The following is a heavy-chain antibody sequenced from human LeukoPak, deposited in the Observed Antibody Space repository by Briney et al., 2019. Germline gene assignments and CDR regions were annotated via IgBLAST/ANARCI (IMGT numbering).Heavy chain of an antibody. J-gene: IGHJ6*02. CDR2: TYYRSKWYN. D-gene: IGHD3-10*01. CDR3: ARGVYGSGEYYYYYGMDV. Sequence: SQTPSLTCAISGDSVSSNSAAWNWIRQSPSRGLEWLGRTYYRSKWYNDYAVSVKSRITINPDTSKNQFSLQLNSVTPEDTAVYYCARGVYGSGEYYYYYGMDVWGQGTTVTVSS. CDR1: GDSVSSNSAA. V-gene: IGHV6-1*01.